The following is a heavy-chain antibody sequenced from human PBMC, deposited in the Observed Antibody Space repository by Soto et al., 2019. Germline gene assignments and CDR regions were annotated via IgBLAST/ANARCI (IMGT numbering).Heavy chain of an antibody. CDR1: GFTFSDYY. Sequence: LRLSCAASGFTFSDYYMSWIRQAPGKGLEWVSYISSSGSTIYYADSVKGRFTISRDNAKNSLYLQMNSMRAEDTAVYYCARDYRGRYPLWSDPWGQGTLVTVSS. V-gene: IGHV3-11*01. D-gene: IGHD3-16*02. CDR2: ISSSGSTI. J-gene: IGHJ5*02. CDR3: ARDYRGRYPLWSDP.